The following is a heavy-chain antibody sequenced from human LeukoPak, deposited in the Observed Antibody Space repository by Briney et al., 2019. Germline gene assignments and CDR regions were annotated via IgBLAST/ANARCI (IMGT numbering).Heavy chain of an antibody. CDR1: GFSFSDFS. J-gene: IGHJ4*02. CDR2: ISGSGTST. CDR3: AKEPASGSCFDY. V-gene: IGHV3-23*01. Sequence: GGSLRLSCAASGFSFSDFSMNWVRQAPGKGLEWVSGISGSGTSTYYADSVKGRFTISRDNSKNTLYLQMNSLRAEDTALYYCAKEPASGSCFDYWGQGTLVTVSS. D-gene: IGHD3-10*01.